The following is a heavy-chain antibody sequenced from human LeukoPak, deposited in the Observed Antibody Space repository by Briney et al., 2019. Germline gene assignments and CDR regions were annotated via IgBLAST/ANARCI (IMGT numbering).Heavy chain of an antibody. D-gene: IGHD1-20*01. CDR2: IKSDGITI. J-gene: IGHJ4*02. CDR1: GFTFSNYM. V-gene: IGHV3-74*01. Sequence: GGSLRLSCAASGFTFSNYMMRWVRQAPGKGLVWVSRIKSDGITITYADSVKGRFTISRDNAKNTLYLQMNSLRAEDTAVYYCLRDLNWSLDQWGQGTLVTVSS. CDR3: LRDLNWSLDQ.